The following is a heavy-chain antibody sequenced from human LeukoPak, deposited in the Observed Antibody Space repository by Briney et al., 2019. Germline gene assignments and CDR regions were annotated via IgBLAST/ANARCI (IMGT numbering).Heavy chain of an antibody. CDR1: GGSFSGFY. J-gene: IGHJ6*03. CDR3: ARKVRGVIITKRFDYYYYMDV. CDR2: INHSGST. D-gene: IGHD3-10*01. Sequence: PSETLSLTCAVYGGSFSGFYWSWIRQPPGKGLEWIGEINHSGSTNYNPSLKSRVTISVDTSKNQFSLKLSSVTAADTAVYYCARKVRGVIITKRFDYYYYMDVWGKGTTVTVSS. V-gene: IGHV4-34*01.